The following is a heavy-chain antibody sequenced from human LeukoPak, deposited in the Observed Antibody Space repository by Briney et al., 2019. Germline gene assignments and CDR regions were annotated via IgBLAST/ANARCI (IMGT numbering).Heavy chain of an antibody. D-gene: IGHD2-15*01. Sequence: ASVKVSCKASGYTFTGYYMHWVRQAPGQGLEWMGWINPNSGGTNYAQKFQGRVTMTRDTSISTAYMELSRLRSDDTAVYYCASGIEYCSGGSCYSSDDAFDIWCQGTMVTVSS. CDR2: INPNSGGT. CDR3: ASGIEYCSGGSCYSSDDAFDI. CDR1: GYTFTGYY. V-gene: IGHV1-2*02. J-gene: IGHJ3*02.